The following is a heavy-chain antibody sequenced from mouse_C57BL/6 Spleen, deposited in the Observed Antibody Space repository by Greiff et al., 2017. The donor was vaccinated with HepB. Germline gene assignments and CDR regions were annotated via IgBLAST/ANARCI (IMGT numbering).Heavy chain of an antibody. D-gene: IGHD4-1*01. CDR3: ASGDWDWYVDV. J-gene: IGHJ1*03. CDR1: GYTFTSYW. Sequence: VQLQQSGAELVKPGASVKLSCKASGYTFTSYWMHWVKQRPGQGLEWIGMIHPNSGSTNYNEKFKSKATLTVDTSSSTAYMQLSSLTSEDSAVYYCASGDWDWYVDVWGTGTTVTVSS. CDR2: IHPNSGST. V-gene: IGHV1-64*01.